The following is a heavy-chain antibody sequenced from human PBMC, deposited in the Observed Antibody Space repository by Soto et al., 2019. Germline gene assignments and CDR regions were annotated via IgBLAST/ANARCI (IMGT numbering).Heavy chain of an antibody. CDR1: GYAFSTYG. Sequence: QVHLVQSGDEVKKPGASVKVSCQGSGYAFSTYGITWVRQAPGQGLEWMGCISAHNGNTNYAQKLQGRVTVTRDTSTSTAYMELRSLRYDDTAVYYCARGRYGDYWGQGALVTVSS. CDR3: ARGRYGDY. V-gene: IGHV1-18*01. J-gene: IGHJ4*02. CDR2: ISAHNGNT. D-gene: IGHD1-1*01.